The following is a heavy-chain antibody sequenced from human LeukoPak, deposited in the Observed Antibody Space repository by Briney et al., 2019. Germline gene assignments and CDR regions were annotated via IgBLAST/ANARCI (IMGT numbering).Heavy chain of an antibody. Sequence: PGGSLRLSCAASGFTFSTYTMSWVRQAPGKGLEWVSGISGSGGSTYYADSVKGRFTISRDNSENTLYLQMNSLRAEDTAVYYCAKPWIPNRLGAFDIWGQGTMVTVSS. D-gene: IGHD5-18*01. CDR2: ISGSGGST. CDR3: AKPWIPNRLGAFDI. V-gene: IGHV3-23*01. CDR1: GFTFSTYT. J-gene: IGHJ3*02.